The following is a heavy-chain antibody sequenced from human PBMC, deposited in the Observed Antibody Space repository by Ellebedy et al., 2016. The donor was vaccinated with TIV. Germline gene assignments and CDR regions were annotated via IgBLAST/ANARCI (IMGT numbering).Heavy chain of an antibody. Sequence: MPSETLSLTCTVSGGSISSGGNYWSWIRQPPGKGLEWIGEINHSGSTHYNPSLKSRVTISVDTSTNQFSLKLSSVTAADTAVYYCARRGVRELLPGHLNWGQGTLVTVSS. CDR3: ARRGVRELLPGHLN. J-gene: IGHJ4*02. CDR2: INHSGST. D-gene: IGHD1-26*01. CDR1: GGSISSGGNY. V-gene: IGHV4-39*01.